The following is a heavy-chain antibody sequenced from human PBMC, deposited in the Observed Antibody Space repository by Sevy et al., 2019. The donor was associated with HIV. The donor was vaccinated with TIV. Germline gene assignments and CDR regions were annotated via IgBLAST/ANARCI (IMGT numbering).Heavy chain of an antibody. CDR1: GFTFSSYS. CDR2: ISSSSSYI. D-gene: IGHD3-22*01. Sequence: GGSLRLSCTASGFTFSSYSMNWVRQAPGKGLEWVSSISSSSSYIYYADSVKGRFTISRDNAKNSLYLQMNSLRAEDTAVYYCARDHSGRGYPDAFDIWGQGTMVTVSS. J-gene: IGHJ3*02. V-gene: IGHV3-21*01. CDR3: ARDHSGRGYPDAFDI.